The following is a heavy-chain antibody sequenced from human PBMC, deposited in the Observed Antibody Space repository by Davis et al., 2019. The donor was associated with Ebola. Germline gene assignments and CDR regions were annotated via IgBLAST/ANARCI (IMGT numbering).Heavy chain of an antibody. V-gene: IGHV4-61*05. J-gene: IGHJ5*02. Sequence: SETLSLTCTVSGGSISSSSYYWGWIRQPPGKGLEWIGYIYYSGSTNYNPSLKSRVTISVDTSKNQFSLKLSSVTAADTAMYYCARHYQAGVENWFDPWGQGTLVTVSS. CDR3: ARHYQAGVENWFDP. D-gene: IGHD6-13*01. CDR2: IYYSGST. CDR1: GGSISSSSYY.